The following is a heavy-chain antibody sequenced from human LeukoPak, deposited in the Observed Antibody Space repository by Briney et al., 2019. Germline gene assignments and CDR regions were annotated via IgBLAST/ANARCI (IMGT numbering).Heavy chain of an antibody. J-gene: IGHJ4*02. CDR2: IIPIFGTA. Sequence: SVKVSCKASGGTFTSYAISWVRQAPGQGLEWMGGIIPIFGTANYAQKFQGRVTITTDESTSPAYMELSSLRSEDTAVYYCARDMTTVTTFDYWGQGTLVTVSS. D-gene: IGHD4-17*01. CDR1: GGTFTSYA. V-gene: IGHV1-69*05. CDR3: ARDMTTVTTFDY.